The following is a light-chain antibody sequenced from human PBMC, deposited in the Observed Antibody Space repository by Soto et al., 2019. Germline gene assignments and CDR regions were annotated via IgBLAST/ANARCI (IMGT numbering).Light chain of an antibody. V-gene: IGKV3-20*01. CDR3: MQYGSSPLT. J-gene: IGKJ4*02. CDR2: GAS. Sequence: TKSPGTLSLAPGERATLSFRASQSLKKRFLDWYRQRPGQAPRLLIYGASSRATGIPDRFSGSGSGTDFTLTISRLEAEDFGVYYCMQYGSSPLTFGGGTKVDI. CDR1: QSLKKRF.